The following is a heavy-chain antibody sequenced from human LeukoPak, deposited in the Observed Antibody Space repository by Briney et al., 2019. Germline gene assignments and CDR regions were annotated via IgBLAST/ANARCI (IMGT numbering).Heavy chain of an antibody. CDR3: ARTKSLRNSFAS. J-gene: IGHJ4*02. CDR2: ISYTGST. D-gene: IGHD1-14*01. Sequence: SETLSLTCTVSGGSISSYYWSWIRQPPGKGLEWIGYISYTGSTHYKPLLKRRVNILIDTSNDQFSLKLSSVTAADTAVYHCARTKSLRNSFASWGQGTLVTVSS. CDR1: GGSISSYY. V-gene: IGHV4-59*08.